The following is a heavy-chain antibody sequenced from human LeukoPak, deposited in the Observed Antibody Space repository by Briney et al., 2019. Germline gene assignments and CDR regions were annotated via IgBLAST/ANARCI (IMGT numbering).Heavy chain of an antibody. V-gene: IGHV4-34*01. CDR2: INHSGST. J-gene: IGHJ4*02. CDR3: ARRRWSSSSVIGY. Sequence: SETLSLTCGVNGGSLSGYYWIWIRQTPTQELEWIGEINHSGSTNYNPSLKSRVTISVDTSKNQFYFSLTSLTAADTAVYYCARRRWSSSSVIGYWGRGTRVTVSP. D-gene: IGHD6-6*01. CDR1: GGSLSGYY.